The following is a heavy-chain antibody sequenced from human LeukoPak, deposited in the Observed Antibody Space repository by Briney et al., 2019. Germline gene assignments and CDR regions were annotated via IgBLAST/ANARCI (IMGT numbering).Heavy chain of an antibody. V-gene: IGHV4-59*11. D-gene: IGHD6-13*01. Sequence: SETLCLTCTVSGVTMRNHYWSWIRQPPGKGLEWIGYIYDSETTNYNPSLMSRVTMSLDTSKNQFSLKLSSVTAADTALYYCATRPGGSTWHGVFDFWSRGTLVTVSS. CDR2: IYDSETT. J-gene: IGHJ4*02. CDR3: ATRPGGSTWHGVFDF. CDR1: GVTMRNHY.